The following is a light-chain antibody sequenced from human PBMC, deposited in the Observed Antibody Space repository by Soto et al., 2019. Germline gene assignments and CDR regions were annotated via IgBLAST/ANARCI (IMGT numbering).Light chain of an antibody. CDR3: QQYASSPNT. CDR2: GAS. V-gene: IGKV3-20*01. J-gene: IGKJ2*01. CDR1: QSVSSSY. Sequence: EVVLTQSPGTLSLSPGERATLSCRASQSVSSSYLAWYQQKPGQAPRLLIYGASSRATGIPDRFSGSGSGTDFALTISRLEPADFAAYYCQQYASSPNTFGQGTKLEIK.